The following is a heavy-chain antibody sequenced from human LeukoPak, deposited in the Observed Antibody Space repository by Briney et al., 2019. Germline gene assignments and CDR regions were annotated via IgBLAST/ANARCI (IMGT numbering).Heavy chain of an antibody. CDR1: GFPFRNYW. V-gene: IGHV3-7*01. CDR3: ARLHVDIVATTSYYFDY. CDR2: IKQDGSDI. D-gene: IGHD5-12*01. J-gene: IGHJ4*02. Sequence: GGSLRLSFVASGFPFRNYWMTWVRPAPGKRLEWVANIKQDGSDIHYVDSVKGRFTISRDNAKNSLYLQMNSLRAEDTAVYYCARLHVDIVATTSYYFDYWGQGTLVTVSS.